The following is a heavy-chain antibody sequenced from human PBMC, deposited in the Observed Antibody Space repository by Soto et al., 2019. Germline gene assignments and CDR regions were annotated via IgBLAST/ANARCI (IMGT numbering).Heavy chain of an antibody. J-gene: IGHJ6*04. CDR1: GYTFTSYG. D-gene: IGHD3-10*01. V-gene: IGHV1-18*01. CDR2: ISAYNGNT. Sequence: QVQLVQSGAEVKKPGASVKVSCKASGYTFTSYGISWVRQAPGQGLEWMGWISAYNGNTNYAQKLQGRVTMTTDTSTSTAYMELRSMRSDDTAVYYCARSRGGYYGSGIYTSYYYGMDVWGKGPTVTVSS. CDR3: ARSRGGYYGSGIYTSYYYGMDV.